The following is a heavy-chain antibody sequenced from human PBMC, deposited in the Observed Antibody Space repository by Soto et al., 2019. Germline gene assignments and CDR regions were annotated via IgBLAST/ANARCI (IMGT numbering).Heavy chain of an antibody. Sequence: TLSLTCSVSGAALNSGNYYWSWIRQGPGKGLEWIGHIYVTGAVDYNPSLSDRITISQDTSERQFSLNLRLVTAADTAVYYCARLRIATNNYKWFDPWGQGTLVTVSS. CDR2: IYVTGAV. V-gene: IGHV4-31*03. CDR3: ARLRIATNNYKWFDP. CDR1: GAALNSGNYY. D-gene: IGHD2-21*01. J-gene: IGHJ5*02.